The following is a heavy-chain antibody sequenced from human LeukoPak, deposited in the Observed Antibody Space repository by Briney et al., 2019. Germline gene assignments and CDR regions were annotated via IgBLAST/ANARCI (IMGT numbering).Heavy chain of an antibody. CDR3: ARRVLRYCSSTSCPAQYYGVDV. D-gene: IGHD2-2*01. V-gene: IGHV3-7*03. CDR2: IKEDGREK. J-gene: IGHJ6*04. CDR1: GSIFSSYW. Sequence: GASLRLSCAASGSIFSSYWMSWVRQAPGERLEWVANIKEDGREKYYVESVKGRFTISRDNAKNSLYLQTNSLRAEDTAVYYCARRVLRYCSSTSCPAQYYGVDVWGKGTTVTVSS.